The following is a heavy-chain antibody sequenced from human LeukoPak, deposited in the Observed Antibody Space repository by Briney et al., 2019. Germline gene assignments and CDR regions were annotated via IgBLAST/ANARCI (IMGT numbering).Heavy chain of an antibody. CDR1: GYTFTSYD. V-gene: IGHV1-8*03. CDR2: MNPNSGTT. D-gene: IGHD2-2*01. Sequence: ASVKVSCKASGYTFTSYDINWVRQATGQGLEWMGWMNPNSGTTGYAQKFQGRVTITRNTSISTAYMELSSLRSEDTAVYYCARVRYCSSTSCYGHFQHWGQGTLVTVSS. J-gene: IGHJ1*01. CDR3: ARVRYCSSTSCYGHFQH.